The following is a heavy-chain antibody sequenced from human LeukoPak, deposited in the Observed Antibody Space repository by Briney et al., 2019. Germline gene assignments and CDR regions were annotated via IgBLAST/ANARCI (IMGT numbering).Heavy chain of an antibody. J-gene: IGHJ4*02. D-gene: IGHD3-10*01. V-gene: IGHV3-53*01. CDR3: ARGGGHGSGSYDY. Sequence: GGSLRLSCAASGFTVSSNYMSWVRQAPGKGLEWVSILYSGDTTYYADSVKGRFTISRDNSKNTLYLQMNSLRAEDTAVYYCARGGGHGSGSYDYWGQGTLVTVSS. CDR2: LYSGDTT. CDR1: GFTVSSNY.